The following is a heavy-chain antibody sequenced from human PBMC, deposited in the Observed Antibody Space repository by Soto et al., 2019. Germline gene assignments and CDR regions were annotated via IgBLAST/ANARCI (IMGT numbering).Heavy chain of an antibody. D-gene: IGHD3-22*01. J-gene: IGHJ6*02. V-gene: IGHV5-51*01. Sequence: PGESLKISCKGSGYSFTSYWIGWVRQMPGKGLEWMGIIYPGDSDTRYSPSFQGQVTISADKSISTAYLQWSSLKASDTAMYYCARSSSGSQFGYYGMDVWGQGTTVTVSS. CDR2: IYPGDSDT. CDR3: ARSSSGSQFGYYGMDV. CDR1: GYSFTSYW.